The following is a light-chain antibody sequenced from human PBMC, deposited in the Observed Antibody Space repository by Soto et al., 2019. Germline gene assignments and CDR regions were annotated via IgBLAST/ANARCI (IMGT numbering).Light chain of an antibody. CDR1: SSNIGSNY. V-gene: IGLV1-47*01. J-gene: IGLJ1*01. CDR3: AAWDDSLNGPYV. Sequence: QSVLTQPPSASGTPGQRVTISCSGSSSNIGSNYVYWYQQLPGTAPKLLIYRNDQRPSGVPDRFSGSKSGTSASLAISGLRSEDEGDYYCAAWDDSLNGPYVFGTGTKLTVL. CDR2: RND.